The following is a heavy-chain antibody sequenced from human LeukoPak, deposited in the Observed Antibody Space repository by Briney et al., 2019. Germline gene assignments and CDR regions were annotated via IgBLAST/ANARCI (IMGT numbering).Heavy chain of an antibody. D-gene: IGHD4-17*01. Sequence: SETLSLTCTVSGGSISSYYWSWIRQPPGKGLEWIGYIHYSGSTNYNPSLKSRVTISVDTSKNQFSLKLSSVTAADTAVYYCAREMTTVKSLGYWGQGTLVTVSS. V-gene: IGHV4-4*08. CDR2: IHYSGST. J-gene: IGHJ4*02. CDR3: AREMTTVKSLGY. CDR1: GGSISSYY.